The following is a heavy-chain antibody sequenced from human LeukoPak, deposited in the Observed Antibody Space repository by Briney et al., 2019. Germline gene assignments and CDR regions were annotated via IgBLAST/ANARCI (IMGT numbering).Heavy chain of an antibody. V-gene: IGHV4-39*01. CDR2: IYYSGTT. Sequence: NPSETLSLTCTISGGSISSSSEYCGWIRQPPGKGREWIGNIYYSGTTYYNPSLKSRVTISVDTSKSQFSLKLSSVTAADTAVYYCARPYGGNPGYFDYWGQGTLVTVSS. CDR3: ARPYGGNPGYFDY. CDR1: GGSISSSSEY. D-gene: IGHD4-23*01. J-gene: IGHJ4*02.